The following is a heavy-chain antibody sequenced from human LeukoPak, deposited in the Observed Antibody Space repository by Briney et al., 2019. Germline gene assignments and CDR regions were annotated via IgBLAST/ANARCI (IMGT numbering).Heavy chain of an antibody. V-gene: IGHV3-23*01. D-gene: IGHD3-22*01. CDR3: AKRRYDSSGHFDS. Sequence: GGSLRLSCAASGFTFSSYAMSWVRQAPGKGLEWVSAISGSGSYTDYADSVKGRFTISKDNSKNTLYMRMSSLGAEDTALYYCAKRRYDSSGHFDSWGQGTLVTVSS. J-gene: IGHJ4*02. CDR2: ISGSGSYT. CDR1: GFTFSSYA.